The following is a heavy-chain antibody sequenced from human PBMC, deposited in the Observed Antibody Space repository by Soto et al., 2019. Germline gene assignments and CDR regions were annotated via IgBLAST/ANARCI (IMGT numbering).Heavy chain of an antibody. CDR3: GRAKQAAIRWLVRSGYYTACYVDD. D-gene: IGHD3-3*01. V-gene: IGHV4-59*01. CDR2: IYYSGST. Sequence: SETLCLTCTVSGCSISSYYWSWIRQPPGKGLEWIGFIYYSGSTNNNPSLKNGVTISLGTSNNQFSLKLSTMTAADKAVYYCGRAKQAAIRWLVRSGYYTACYVDDWGKGTMVTVSS. J-gene: IGHJ6*04. CDR1: GCSISSYY.